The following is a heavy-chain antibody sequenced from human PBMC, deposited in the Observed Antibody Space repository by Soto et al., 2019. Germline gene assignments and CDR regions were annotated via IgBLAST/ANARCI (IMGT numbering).Heavy chain of an antibody. D-gene: IGHD6-25*01. V-gene: IGHV1-46*01. CDR3: ARGDGRGSSGFYYYYGMDV. Sequence: QVQLVQSGAEVKKPGASVKVSCKASGFTFTNYFFHWVRQAPRQGLDWMGIFTPYAGSTNYVQILQGRVTMTSDTSTSTVYMELSSLRSEDTAVYYCARGDGRGSSGFYYYYGMDVWGHGTTVTVSS. CDR2: FTPYAGST. CDR1: GFTFTNYF. J-gene: IGHJ6*02.